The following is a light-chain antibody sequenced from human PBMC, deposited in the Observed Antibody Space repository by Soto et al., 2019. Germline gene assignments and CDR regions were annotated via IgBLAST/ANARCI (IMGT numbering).Light chain of an antibody. CDR2: EVS. CDR1: SSDVGGYNY. V-gene: IGLV2-8*01. Sequence: QSVLTQPPSASGSPGQSVTISCTGTSSDVGGYNYVSWYQQHPGKAPKLMIYEVSKRPSGVPDRFSGSKSGNTASLTVSGLQAEDEADYYCSSYAGSHPYVFGTGTKVTVL. J-gene: IGLJ1*01. CDR3: SSYAGSHPYV.